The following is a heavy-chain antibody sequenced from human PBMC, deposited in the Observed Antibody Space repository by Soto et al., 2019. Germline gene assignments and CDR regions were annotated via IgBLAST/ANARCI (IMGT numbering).Heavy chain of an antibody. CDR1: GYTFTSYG. V-gene: IGHV1-18*01. CDR3: ARNRGSSTRRHYYYYYMDV. Sequence: ASVKVSCKASGYTFTSYGISWVRQAPGQGLEWMGWISGYNGNTNYAQKLQGRVTMTTDTSTSTAYMELRSLRSDDTAVYYCARNRGSSTRRHYYYYYMDVWGKGTTVTVSS. J-gene: IGHJ6*03. D-gene: IGHD2-2*01. CDR2: ISGYNGNT.